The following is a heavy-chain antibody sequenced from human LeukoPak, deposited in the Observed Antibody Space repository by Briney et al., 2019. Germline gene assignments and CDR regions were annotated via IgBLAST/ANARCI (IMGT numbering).Heavy chain of an antibody. CDR1: GYIFTSYW. Sequence: GESLKISCKGSGYIFTSYWIGWVRQMPGKGLEWMGIIYPGDSDTRYSPSFQGQVTISADKSISTAYLQWSSLKASDTAMYYCARPPLNVGSSSDSWGQGTLVTVPS. D-gene: IGHD6-6*01. CDR2: IYPGDSDT. V-gene: IGHV5-51*01. CDR3: ARPPLNVGSSSDS. J-gene: IGHJ5*01.